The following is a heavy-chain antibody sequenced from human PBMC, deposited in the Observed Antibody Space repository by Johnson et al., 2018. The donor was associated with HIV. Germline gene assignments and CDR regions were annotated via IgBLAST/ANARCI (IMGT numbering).Heavy chain of an antibody. V-gene: IGHV3-53*01. Sequence: VQLVESGGGLIQPGGSLRLSCAASGFTVSSNYMSWVRQAPGKGLEWVSVIYSGGRTFYADSVKGRFTISRDNSKNTLYLQMNSLRAEDTAVYYCASQKGGSSWTRMQAFDIWGQGTMVTVSS. J-gene: IGHJ3*02. CDR3: ASQKGGSSWTRMQAFDI. CDR1: GFTVSSNY. CDR2: IYSGGRT. D-gene: IGHD6-13*01.